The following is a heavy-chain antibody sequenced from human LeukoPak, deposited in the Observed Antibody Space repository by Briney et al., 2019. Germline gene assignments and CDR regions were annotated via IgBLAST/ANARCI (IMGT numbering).Heavy chain of an antibody. Sequence: SETLSLTCTVSGRSISSSYYYWSWIRQPPGKGLEWIGEINHSGSTNYNPSLKSRVTISVDTSKNQFSLKLSSVTAADTAVYYCARVLLYSSSWYGRYWGQGTLVTVSS. D-gene: IGHD6-13*01. CDR3: ARVLLYSSSWYGRY. CDR2: INHSGST. V-gene: IGHV4-39*07. CDR1: GRSISSSYYY. J-gene: IGHJ4*02.